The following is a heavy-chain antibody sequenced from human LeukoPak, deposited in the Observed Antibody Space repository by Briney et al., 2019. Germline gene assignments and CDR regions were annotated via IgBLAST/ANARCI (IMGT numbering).Heavy chain of an antibody. Sequence: ASVKVSCKASGYTFTSYYMHWVRQAPGQGLEWMGIINPSGGSTSYAQKFQGRVTMTRDTSTSTVYMELSSLRSEDTAMYYCARWEVGLGGSDYWGQGTLVTVSS. CDR3: ARWEVGLGGSDY. CDR1: GYTFTSYY. V-gene: IGHV1-46*01. J-gene: IGHJ4*02. D-gene: IGHD3-16*01. CDR2: INPSGGST.